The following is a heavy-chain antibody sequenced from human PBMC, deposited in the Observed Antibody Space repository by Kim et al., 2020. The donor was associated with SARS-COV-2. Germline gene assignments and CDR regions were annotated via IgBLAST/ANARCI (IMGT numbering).Heavy chain of an antibody. CDR2: IYPGDSDT. Sequence: GESLKISCKGSGYSFTSYWIGWVRQMPGKGLEWMGIIYPGDSDTRYSPSFQGQVTISADKSISTAYLQWSSLKASDTAMYYCARTRYSSGWKNYYYYGMDVWGQGTTVTVSS. J-gene: IGHJ6*02. D-gene: IGHD6-19*01. CDR1: GYSFTSYW. V-gene: IGHV5-51*01. CDR3: ARTRYSSGWKNYYYYGMDV.